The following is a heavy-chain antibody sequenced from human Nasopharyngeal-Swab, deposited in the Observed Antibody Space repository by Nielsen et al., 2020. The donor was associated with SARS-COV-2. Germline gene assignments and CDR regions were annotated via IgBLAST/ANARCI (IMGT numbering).Heavy chain of an antibody. D-gene: IGHD5-24*01. CDR3: VGGMGWLPDY. CDR2: INTDGSDT. J-gene: IGHJ4*02. Sequence: WIRQPPGKGPEWVSRINTDGSDTTYADFVKGRFSIYRDIAKNTLFLQMNSLRAEDTAVYYCVGGMGWLPDYWGQGNLVAVSS. V-gene: IGHV3-74*03.